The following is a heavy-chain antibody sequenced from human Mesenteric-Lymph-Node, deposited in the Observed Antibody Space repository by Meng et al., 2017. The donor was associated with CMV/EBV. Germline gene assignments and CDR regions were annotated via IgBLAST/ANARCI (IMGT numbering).Heavy chain of an antibody. V-gene: IGHV3-30*04. CDR2: ISYDGSNK. CDR1: GFTFSSYA. J-gene: IGHJ4*02. D-gene: IGHD2-2*01. CDR3: ARDRADCSSTSCELDY. Sequence: GESLKISCAASGFTFSSYAMHWVRQAPGKGLEWVAVISYDGSNKYYADSVKGRFTISRDNSKNTLYLQMNSLRAEDTAVYYCARDRADCSSTSCELDYWGQGTLVTVSS.